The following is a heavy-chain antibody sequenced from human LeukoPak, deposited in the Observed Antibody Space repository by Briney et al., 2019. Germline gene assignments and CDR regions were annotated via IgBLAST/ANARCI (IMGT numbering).Heavy chain of an antibody. CDR1: GFTFSSYA. J-gene: IGHJ5*02. Sequence: GGSLRLSCAASGFTFSSYAMSWVRQAPGKGLEWVSVISGSGGSISYADSVKGRFTISRDNSKNILYLQMNSLRAEDTALYYCAKDRLSTPTAPRFDPWGQGTQVTVSS. V-gene: IGHV3-23*01. D-gene: IGHD4-23*01. CDR3: AKDRLSTPTAPRFDP. CDR2: ISGSGGSI.